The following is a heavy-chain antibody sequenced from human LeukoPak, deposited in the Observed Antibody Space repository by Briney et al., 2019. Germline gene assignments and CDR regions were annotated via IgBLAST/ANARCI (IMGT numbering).Heavy chain of an antibody. CDR3: ARHYYDSSGYYHYYYYYYMVV. Sequence: PGGSLRLSCAASGFTFDDYGMRWVRQAPGRGLAWVSGINWNGGSTGYADSVKGRFTISRDNAKNSLYLKMNSLRAEDTALYYCARHYYDSSGYYHYYYYYYMVVWGKGTTVTVSS. D-gene: IGHD3-22*01. V-gene: IGHV3-20*04. J-gene: IGHJ6*03. CDR1: GFTFDDYG. CDR2: INWNGGST.